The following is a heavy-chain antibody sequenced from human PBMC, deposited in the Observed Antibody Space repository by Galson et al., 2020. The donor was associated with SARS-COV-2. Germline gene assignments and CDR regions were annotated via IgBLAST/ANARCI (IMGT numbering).Heavy chain of an antibody. CDR1: GGSFSDYY. CDR2: INHSGST. J-gene: IGHJ4*02. CDR3: ARVDKTRLFDY. V-gene: IGHV4-34*01. D-gene: IGHD2-2*01. Sequence: SETLSLTCVVSGGSFSDYYWSWIRQPPGKGLEWIGEINHSGSTNYNPSLKSRVIISVDTSKNQFSLKVTSVTAADTAVYYCARVDKTRLFDYWGQGTLVTVSS.